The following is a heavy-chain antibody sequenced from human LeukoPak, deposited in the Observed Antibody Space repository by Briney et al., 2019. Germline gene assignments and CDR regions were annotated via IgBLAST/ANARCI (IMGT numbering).Heavy chain of an antibody. Sequence: PGGSLRLSCAASGFTFSSYSMNWVRQAPGKGLEWVSYISSSSSTIYYADSVKGRFTISRDNAKNSLYLQMNSQRAADTAVYYCARAYSSSWPMGLSAFDIWGQGTMVTVSS. CDR1: GFTFSSYS. CDR2: ISSSSSTI. V-gene: IGHV3-48*01. D-gene: IGHD6-13*01. CDR3: ARAYSSSWPMGLSAFDI. J-gene: IGHJ3*02.